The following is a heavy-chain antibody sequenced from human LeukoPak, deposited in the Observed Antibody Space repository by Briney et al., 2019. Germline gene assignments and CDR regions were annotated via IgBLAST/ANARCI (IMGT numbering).Heavy chain of an antibody. CDR2: INHSGIT. D-gene: IGHD4-11*01. CDR3: ARWRVSSSTWYSTYYYYFYMDV. V-gene: IGHV4-34*01. CDR1: GRSFSGYY. Sequence: SETLSLTCAVYGRSFSGYYWTWIRQTPGKGLEWIGVINHSGITDYNPSLRSRVTISVDTSKNLFSLRLRSVTAADTAVYFCARWRVSSSTWYSTYYYYFYMDVWGKGTTVTVSS. J-gene: IGHJ6*03.